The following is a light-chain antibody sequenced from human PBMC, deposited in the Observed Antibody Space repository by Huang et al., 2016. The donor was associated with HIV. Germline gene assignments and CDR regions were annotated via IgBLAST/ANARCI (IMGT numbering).Light chain of an antibody. CDR3: HQYGSPPFT. CDR1: QSISSSS. CDR2: GAS. Sequence: EIVLTQSPGTLSLSPGERATLSCRASQSISSSSLARYLQKPGQAPTLLIHGASTRATDIPDRFSGSGSGTDFTLTISRLEPEDFAVYYCHQYGSPPFTFGPGTKVDIK. V-gene: IGKV3-20*01. J-gene: IGKJ3*01.